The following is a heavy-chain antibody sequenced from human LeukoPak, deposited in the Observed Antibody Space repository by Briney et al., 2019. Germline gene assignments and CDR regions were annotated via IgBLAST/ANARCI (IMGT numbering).Heavy chain of an antibody. CDR2: IYYSGST. J-gene: IGHJ3*02. V-gene: IGHV4-39*07. CDR3: ASQPSYDSSGYSSGAFDI. CDR1: GGSISSSSYY. D-gene: IGHD3-22*01. Sequence: PSETLSLTCTVSGGSISSSSYYWGWIRQPPGKGLEWIGSIYYSGSTYYNPSLKSRVTISVDTSKNQFSLKLSSVTAADTVVYYCASQPSYDSSGYSSGAFDIWGQGTMVTVSS.